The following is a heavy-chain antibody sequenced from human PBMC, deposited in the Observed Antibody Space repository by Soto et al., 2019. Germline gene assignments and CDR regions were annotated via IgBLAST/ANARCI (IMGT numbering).Heavy chain of an antibody. CDR2: IYWDDDK. Sequence: QITLKESGPTLVRPAQTLTLTCDFSGFSLSTYHMGVAWIRQPPRKPLEWLALIYWDDDKRYSPSLKDRLATSKDTSSNQVVLTITNIDPGDSATYFCAHAGDYDLLTFDHWGPGTLVTVSS. V-gene: IGHV2-5*02. J-gene: IGHJ4*02. CDR1: GFSLSTYHMG. CDR3: AHAGDYDLLTFDH. D-gene: IGHD4-17*01.